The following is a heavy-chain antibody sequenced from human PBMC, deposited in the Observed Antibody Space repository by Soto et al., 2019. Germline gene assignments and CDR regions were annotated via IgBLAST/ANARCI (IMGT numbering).Heavy chain of an antibody. J-gene: IGHJ4*02. CDR1: GFTFSSYG. CDR2: ISYDGSNK. CDR3: ARGRVVVTAIEFDY. V-gene: IGHV3-30*03. D-gene: IGHD2-21*02. Sequence: GGSLRLSCAASGFTFSSYGMHWVRQAPGKGLEWVAVISYDGSNKYYADSVKGRFTISRDNSKNTLYLQMNSLRAEDTAVYYCARGRVVVTAIEFDYWGQGTLVTVSS.